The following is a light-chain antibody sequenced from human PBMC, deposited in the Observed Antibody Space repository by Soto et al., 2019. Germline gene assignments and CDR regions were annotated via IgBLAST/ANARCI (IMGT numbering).Light chain of an antibody. CDR1: QSVSSSY. CDR3: QQFSSYPLT. J-gene: IGKJ4*01. CDR2: GAS. Sequence: EIVLTQSPGTLSFSPGERATLSCRASQSVSSSYLAWYQQKPGQAPRLLIYGASNRATGIPDRFSGSGSGTDFTLTIISLQSEDSAVYYCQQFSSYPLTFGGGTKVDIK. V-gene: IGKV3-20*01.